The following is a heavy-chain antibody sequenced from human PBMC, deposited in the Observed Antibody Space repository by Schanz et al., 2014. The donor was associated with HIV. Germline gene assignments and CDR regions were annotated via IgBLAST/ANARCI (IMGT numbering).Heavy chain of an antibody. D-gene: IGHD3-16*01. V-gene: IGHV3-20*04. CDR2: ITWNGAII. Sequence: EVQLLESGGGLVQPGGSLRLSCAASGFTFSNFAMHWVRQAPGKGLEWVSEITWNGAIIRYADSVKGRFTISRDNAKNSLYLQMNRLRAEDTALYYCARVWADYGMDVWGQGTTVTVSS. J-gene: IGHJ6*02. CDR3: ARVWADYGMDV. CDR1: GFTFSNFA.